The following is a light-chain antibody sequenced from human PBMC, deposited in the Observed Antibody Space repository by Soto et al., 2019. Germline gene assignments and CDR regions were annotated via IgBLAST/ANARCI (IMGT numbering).Light chain of an antibody. CDR1: QSISSW. J-gene: IGKJ5*01. CDR3: QQYNSYSPLT. CDR2: KAS. V-gene: IGKV1-5*03. Sequence: DIQMTQSPSTLSASVGYRVTITCRASQSISSWLSWYQQKPVKAPKLLIYKASSLESGVPSRFSGSGSGTEFTLTISSLQPDDFATYYCQQYNSYSPLTFGRGTRREIK.